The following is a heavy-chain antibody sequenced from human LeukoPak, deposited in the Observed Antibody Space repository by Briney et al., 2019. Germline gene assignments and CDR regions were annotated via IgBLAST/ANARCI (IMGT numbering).Heavy chain of an antibody. J-gene: IGHJ5*02. CDR2: IYHSGST. V-gene: IGHV4-30-2*01. D-gene: IGHD2-2*01. CDR1: GGSISSGGYS. Sequence: SQTLSLTCAVSGGSISSGGYSWSWIRQPSGKGLEWIGYIYHSGSTYYNPSLKSRVTISVDRSKNQFSLKLSSVTAADTAVYYCARGAGYCSSTSCLENNWFDPWGQGTLVTVSS. CDR3: ARGAGYCSSTSCLENNWFDP.